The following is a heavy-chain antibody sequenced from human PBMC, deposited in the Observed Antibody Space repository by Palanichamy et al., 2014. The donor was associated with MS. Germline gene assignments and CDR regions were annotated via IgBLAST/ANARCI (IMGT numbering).Heavy chain of an antibody. J-gene: IGHJ4*02. D-gene: IGHD2-2*01. Sequence: VQLVESGGGVVQPGRSLRLSCAASGFSFSTYAMYWVRQAPGKGLEWVAVISYDGTNKYNADSVKGRFTISRDNSKNTLYLQMNSLRTEDTAVYYCARDSRGFCSNTGGCGIDYWGQGTLVTVSS. CDR1: GFSFSTYA. V-gene: IGHV3-30-3*01. CDR3: ARDSRGFCSNTGGCGIDY. CDR2: ISYDGTNK.